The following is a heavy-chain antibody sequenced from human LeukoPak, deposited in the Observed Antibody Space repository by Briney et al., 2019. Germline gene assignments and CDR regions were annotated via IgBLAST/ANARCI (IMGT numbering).Heavy chain of an antibody. CDR3: ARDAVDYYDSSGFDY. J-gene: IGHJ4*02. CDR2: IIPIFGTA. D-gene: IGHD3-22*01. V-gene: IGHV1-69*05. Sequence: SVKVSCTASGGTFSSYAISWVRQAPGQGLEWMGRIIPIFGTADYPQKFQCRVTITTDESTRTAYMELSSLRSEHTAVYYCARDAVDYYDSSGFDYWGQGTLVTVSS. CDR1: GGTFSSYA.